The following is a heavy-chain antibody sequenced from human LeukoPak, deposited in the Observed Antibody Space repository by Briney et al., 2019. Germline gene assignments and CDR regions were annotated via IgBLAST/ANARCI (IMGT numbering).Heavy chain of an antibody. Sequence: SETLSLTCAVSGGSISQYYWSWLRQAPGKGLEWIGYIHASGTTTYNPSLKSRVTISVDTSKNQFSLKLSSVTAADTTVYYCARAPDYDVLTGQEDAFDIWGQGTMVTVSS. V-gene: IGHV4-59*12. CDR1: GGSISQYY. CDR2: IHASGTT. D-gene: IGHD3-9*01. CDR3: ARAPDYDVLTGQEDAFDI. J-gene: IGHJ3*02.